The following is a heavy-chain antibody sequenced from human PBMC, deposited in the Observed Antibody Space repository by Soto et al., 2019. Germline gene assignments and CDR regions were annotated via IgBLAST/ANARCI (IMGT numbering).Heavy chain of an antibody. J-gene: IGHJ6*02. Sequence: PGGSLRLSCAASGFTFSSYGMHWVRQAPGKGLEWVAVIWYDGSNKYYADSVKGRFTISRDNSKNTLYLQMNSLRAEDTAVYYCARDRPDSYDYDSSGSASNYGMDVWGQGTTVTVSS. CDR2: IWYDGSNK. CDR1: GFTFSSYG. CDR3: ARDRPDSYDYDSSGSASNYGMDV. V-gene: IGHV3-33*01. D-gene: IGHD3-22*01.